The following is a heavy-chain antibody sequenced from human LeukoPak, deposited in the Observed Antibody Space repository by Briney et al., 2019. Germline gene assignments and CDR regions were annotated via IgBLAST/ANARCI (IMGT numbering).Heavy chain of an antibody. CDR2: IYVSGST. CDR3: ARDRKYYYHMDV. J-gene: IGHJ6*03. D-gene: IGHD1-14*01. Sequence: SETLSLTCTVSGGSIISGSYYWSWIRQPAGKGLEWIGRIYVSGSTNYNPSLKSRVTISLDTSKNQFSLKLSSVTAADTAVYYCARDRKYYYHMDVWGKGTTVTVSS. V-gene: IGHV4-61*02. CDR1: GGSIISGSYY.